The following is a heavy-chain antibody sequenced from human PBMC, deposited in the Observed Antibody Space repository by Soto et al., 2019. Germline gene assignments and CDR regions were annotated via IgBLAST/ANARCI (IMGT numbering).Heavy chain of an antibody. CDR3: ARRSDFWSGYSDYFDF. CDR2: IYYSGST. CDR1: GGSISNYY. D-gene: IGHD3-3*01. Sequence: SETLSLTCTVSGGSISNYYWSWIRQPPGKGLEWIGYIYYSGSTNYNPSLKSRVTISVDTSKNQFSLKLSSVTAADTAVYYCARRSDFWSGYSDYFDFWGQGTLVTVSS. J-gene: IGHJ4*02. V-gene: IGHV4-59*08.